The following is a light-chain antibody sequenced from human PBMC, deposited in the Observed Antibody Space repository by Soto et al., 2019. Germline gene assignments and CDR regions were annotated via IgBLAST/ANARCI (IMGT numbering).Light chain of an antibody. Sequence: EIVMTQSPATLSVSLGERATLSCRASQSVSSNLAWYQQKPGQAPRLLIYGASTRATGIPARFSGSGSGTEFTLTINSLQSEDFALYYCQQYNNWPRTFGQGTKVEIK. CDR1: QSVSSN. J-gene: IGKJ1*01. CDR3: QQYNNWPRT. V-gene: IGKV3-15*01. CDR2: GAS.